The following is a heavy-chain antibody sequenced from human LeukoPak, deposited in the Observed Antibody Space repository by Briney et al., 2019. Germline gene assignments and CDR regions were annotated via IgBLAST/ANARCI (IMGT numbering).Heavy chain of an antibody. Sequence: PSETLSLTCTVSGGSISSYYWSWIRQPPGKGLEWIGYIYYSGSTNYNPSLKSRVTISVDTSKNQFSLKLSSVTAADTAVYYCARGSYCSGGSCSPRWFDPWGQGTLVTVSS. D-gene: IGHD2-15*01. CDR2: IYYSGST. CDR1: GGSISSYY. CDR3: ARGSYCSGGSCSPRWFDP. V-gene: IGHV4-59*01. J-gene: IGHJ5*02.